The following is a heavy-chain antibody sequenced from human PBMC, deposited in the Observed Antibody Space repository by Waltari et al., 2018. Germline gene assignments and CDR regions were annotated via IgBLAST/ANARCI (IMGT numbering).Heavy chain of an antibody. CDR1: GYSISSGYY. CDR3: ARDPYNFDY. Sequence: QVQLQESGPGLVKPSETLSLPCAVSGYSISSGYYWGWIRQPPGKGLEWIGSIYHSGSTYYNPSLKSRVTISVDTSKNQFSLKLSSVTAADTAVYYCARDPYNFDYWGQGTLVTVSS. V-gene: IGHV4-38-2*02. J-gene: IGHJ4*02. CDR2: IYHSGST. D-gene: IGHD3-10*01.